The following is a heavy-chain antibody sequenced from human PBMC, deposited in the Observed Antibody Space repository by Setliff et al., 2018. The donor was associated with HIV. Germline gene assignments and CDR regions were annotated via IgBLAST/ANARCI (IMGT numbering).Heavy chain of an antibody. CDR1: GFTFNTYA. V-gene: IGHV3-23*01. D-gene: IGHD2-15*01. CDR3: AKDGISGGAYPPYYFDY. Sequence: SLRLSCAASGFTFNTYAMSWVRQAPGKGLEWVSVISGSGASTFYADSVKGRFTIARDNSKNTLYLQMNGLRVEDTAVYYCAKDGISGGAYPPYYFDYWGHGTLVTVSS. J-gene: IGHJ4*01. CDR2: ISGSGAST.